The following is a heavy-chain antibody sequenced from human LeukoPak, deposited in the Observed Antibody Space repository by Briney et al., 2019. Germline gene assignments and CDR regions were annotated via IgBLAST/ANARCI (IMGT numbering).Heavy chain of an antibody. D-gene: IGHD2-15*01. J-gene: IGHJ4*02. CDR1: GLTFSGYS. V-gene: IGHV3-21*01. CDR2: ISSSSSYI. CDR3: ARPSPDCSGGSCYDY. Sequence: GGSLRLSCAASGLTFSGYSMNWVRQAPGKGLEWVSSISSSSSYIYYADSVKGRFTISRDNAKNSLYLQMNSLRAEDTAVYYCARPSPDCSGGSCYDYWGQGTLVTVSS.